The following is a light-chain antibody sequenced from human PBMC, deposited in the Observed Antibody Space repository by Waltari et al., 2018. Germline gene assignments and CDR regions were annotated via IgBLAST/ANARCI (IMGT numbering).Light chain of an antibody. V-gene: IGLV4-69*01. CDR2: VNSDGSH. CDR3: QTGGHGTWV. CDR1: SGHSSNV. Sequence: QLVLTQSPSASASLGASVKLTCTLSSGHSSNVIAWHQQQPEKRPRYLMKVNSDGSHSKGDKIPDRFSGSSSGAEHYLTISSLQSEDEADYYCQTGGHGTWVFGGGTKLTVL. J-gene: IGLJ3*02.